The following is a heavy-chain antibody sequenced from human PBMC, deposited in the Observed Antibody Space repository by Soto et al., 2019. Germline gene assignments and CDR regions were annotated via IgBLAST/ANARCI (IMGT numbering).Heavy chain of an antibody. CDR3: ARDGAVAAFSGSGMDV. Sequence: GGSLRLSCAASGFTVSSNYMSWVRQAPGKGLEWVAVIWYDGSNKYYADSVKGRFTISRDNSKNTLYLQMNSLRAEDTAVYYCARDGAVAAFSGSGMDVWGQGTTVTVSS. V-gene: IGHV3-33*08. J-gene: IGHJ6*02. CDR1: GFTVSSNY. CDR2: IWYDGSNK. D-gene: IGHD6-19*01.